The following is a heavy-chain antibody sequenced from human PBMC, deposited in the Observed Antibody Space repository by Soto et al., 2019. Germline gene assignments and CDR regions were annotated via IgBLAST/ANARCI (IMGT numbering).Heavy chain of an antibody. CDR3: AKLRSSSWTQYAFDI. Sequence: HPGGSLRLSCAASGFTFSSYGMHWVRQAPGKGLEWVAVISYDGSNKYYADSVRGRFTISRDNSKNTLWLQMNTLRAEDTAVYYCAKLRSSSWTQYAFDIWGQGTMVTVSS. D-gene: IGHD6-13*01. V-gene: IGHV3-30*18. J-gene: IGHJ3*02. CDR2: ISYDGSNK. CDR1: GFTFSSYG.